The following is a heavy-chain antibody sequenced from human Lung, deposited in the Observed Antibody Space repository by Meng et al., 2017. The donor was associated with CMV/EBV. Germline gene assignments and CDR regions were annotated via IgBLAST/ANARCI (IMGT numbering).Heavy chain of an antibody. Sequence: CVGSDFPFRVSSCTWVRQAPGKGLEWLSSISRGSEYIHYADSVKGRFTISRDNAKDSVFLQMNSLRAEDTAIYYCARMGGGYVALDIWGQGTMVTVSS. J-gene: IGHJ3*02. CDR2: ISRGSEYI. D-gene: IGHD4-23*01. CDR3: ARMGGGYVALDI. V-gene: IGHV3-21*01. CDR1: DFPFRVSS.